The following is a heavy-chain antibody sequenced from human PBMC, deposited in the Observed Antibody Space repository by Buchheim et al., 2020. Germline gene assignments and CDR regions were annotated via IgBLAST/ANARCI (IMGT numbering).Heavy chain of an antibody. Sequence: EVQLVESGGGLVQPGGSLRLSCAASGFTFSSYSMNWVRQAPGKGLEGVSYISSSSSFIYYADSVKGRFTISRDNAKNSLYLQVNSLRDEDTAVYYCARTRGYSYGYSDYWGQGTL. J-gene: IGHJ4*02. V-gene: IGHV3-48*02. CDR2: ISSSSSFI. CDR1: GFTFSSYS. D-gene: IGHD5-18*01. CDR3: ARTRGYSYGYSDY.